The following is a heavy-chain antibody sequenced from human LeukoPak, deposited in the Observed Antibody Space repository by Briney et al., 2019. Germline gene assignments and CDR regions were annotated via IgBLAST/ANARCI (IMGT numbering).Heavy chain of an antibody. D-gene: IGHD3-3*01. CDR1: ACTFTIYA. J-gene: IGHJ4*02. CDR3: ARENYDFWSGYSNYFDY. V-gene: IGHV1-69*05. CDR2: IFPIIGTA. Sequence: ASVKVTFKSSACTFTIYAISWVRQAPAQGLEWMGGIFPIIGTAYIAQKFQGRVTITTDESTSTAYMELSSLRSEVTAVYYCARENYDFWSGYSNYFDYWGQGTLVTVSS.